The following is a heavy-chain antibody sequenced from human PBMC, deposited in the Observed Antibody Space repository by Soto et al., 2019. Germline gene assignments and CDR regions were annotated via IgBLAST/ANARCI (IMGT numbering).Heavy chain of an antibody. D-gene: IGHD2-15*01. V-gene: IGHV3-30-3*01. Sequence: HPGGSLRLSCAASGFTFSSYAMHWVRQAPGKGLEWVAVISYDGSNKYYADSVKGRFTISRDNSKNTLYLQMNSLRAEDTAVYYCARDPYCSGGSCYSWPLGNAQFDIWGQGTMVTVSS. J-gene: IGHJ3*02. CDR1: GFTFSSYA. CDR2: ISYDGSNK. CDR3: ARDPYCSGGSCYSWPLGNAQFDI.